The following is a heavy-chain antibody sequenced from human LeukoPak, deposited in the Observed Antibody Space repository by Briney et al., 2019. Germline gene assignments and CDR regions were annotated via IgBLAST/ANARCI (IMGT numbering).Heavy chain of an antibody. CDR1: GGSIRGNY. CDR3: AREKKSIDYGDSRISWYFDL. J-gene: IGHJ2*01. D-gene: IGHD4-17*01. V-gene: IGHV4-59*01. CDR2: IYYTGST. Sequence: SETLSLTCTVSGGSIRGNYWTWLRKPPGKGLEWIGYIYYTGSTNYNPSLKSRVIISVDTSKNQFSLRLSSVTAADRATYYCAREKKSIDYGDSRISWYFDLWGRGTLVTVSS.